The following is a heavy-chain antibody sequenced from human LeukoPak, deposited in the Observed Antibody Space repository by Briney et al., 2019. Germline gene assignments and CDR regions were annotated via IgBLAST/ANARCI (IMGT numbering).Heavy chain of an antibody. Sequence: GGSLRLSCAASGFTFSNAWMSWVRQAPGKGLEWVGRIKSKTDGGTTDYAAPVKGRFTISRDDSKNTLYLQMNSLKTEDTAVYYCTTRFRAMVRGVITNNWFDPWGQGTPVTVSS. D-gene: IGHD3-10*01. V-gene: IGHV3-15*01. J-gene: IGHJ5*02. CDR1: GFTFSNAW. CDR2: IKSKTDGGTT. CDR3: TTRFRAMVRGVITNNWFDP.